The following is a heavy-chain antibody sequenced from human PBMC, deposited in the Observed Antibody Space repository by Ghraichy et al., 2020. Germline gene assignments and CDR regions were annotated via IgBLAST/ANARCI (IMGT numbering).Heavy chain of an antibody. J-gene: IGHJ6*02. CDR3: ATSGRGGELLYYYYYGMDV. CDR1: GFTFSSYW. V-gene: IGHV3-7*01. D-gene: IGHD1-26*01. CDR2: IKQDGSEK. Sequence: GGSLRLSCAASGFTFSSYWMSWVRQAPGKGLEWVANIKQDGSEKYYVDSVKGRFTISRDNAKNSLYLQMNSLRAEDTAVYYCATSGRGGELLYYYYYGMDVWGQGTTVTVSS.